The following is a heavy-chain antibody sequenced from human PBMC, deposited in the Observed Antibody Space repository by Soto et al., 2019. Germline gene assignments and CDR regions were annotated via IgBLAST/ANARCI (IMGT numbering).Heavy chain of an antibody. V-gene: IGHV5-51*01. CDR3: ARIGRGGLNWFDP. J-gene: IGHJ5*02. D-gene: IGHD3-10*01. Sequence: GASLKISCKECRYRVPSYWIGWVFKSTGNGLEWMVIIYPGVSDTRYSPSFQGQVTISADKSISTAYLQWSSLKASDTAMYYCARIGRGGLNWFDPWGQGTL. CDR1: RYRVPSYW. CDR2: IYPGVSDT.